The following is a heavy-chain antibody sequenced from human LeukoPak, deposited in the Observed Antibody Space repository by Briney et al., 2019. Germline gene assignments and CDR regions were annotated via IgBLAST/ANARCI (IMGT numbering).Heavy chain of an antibody. J-gene: IGHJ4*02. Sequence: GGSLRLSCAASGFTFSSSAMSWVRQAPGKGLEWVSAISNNGGYTYYADSVQGRFTISRDNSKSTLCLQMNSLRAEDTAVYYCAKQLGYCSDGSCYFPYWGQGTLVTISS. V-gene: IGHV3-23*01. D-gene: IGHD2-15*01. CDR1: GFTFSSSA. CDR3: AKQLGYCSDGSCYFPY. CDR2: ISNNGGYT.